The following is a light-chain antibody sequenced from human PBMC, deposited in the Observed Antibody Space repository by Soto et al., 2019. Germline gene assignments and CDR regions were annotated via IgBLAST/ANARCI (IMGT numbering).Light chain of an antibody. V-gene: IGKV3-11*01. Sequence: IVLTQSPATMSLSPGERATPSCRTSQSVSRNLAWYQQKPGQAPRLLIYDASQRATGIAARFSGSGSGTDFTLTISSLEPEDFALYYCQHRSNWPAFGGGTKVDIK. CDR1: QSVSRN. CDR3: QHRSNWPA. CDR2: DAS. J-gene: IGKJ4*01.